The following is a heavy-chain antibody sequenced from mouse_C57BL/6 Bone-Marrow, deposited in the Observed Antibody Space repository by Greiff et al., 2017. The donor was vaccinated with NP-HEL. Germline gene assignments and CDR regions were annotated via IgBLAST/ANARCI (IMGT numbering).Heavy chain of an antibody. CDR1: GFTFSDYY. D-gene: IGHD2-4*01. J-gene: IGHJ4*01. CDR2: INYDGSST. CDR3: AREGGLRRRTYAMDY. V-gene: IGHV5-16*01. Sequence: EVHLVESEGGLVQPGSSMKLSCTASGFTFSDYYMAWVRQVPEKGLEWVANINYDGSSTYYLDSLKSRFIISRDNATNILYLQMSSLKSEDTATYYGAREGGLRRRTYAMDYWGQGTSVTGYS.